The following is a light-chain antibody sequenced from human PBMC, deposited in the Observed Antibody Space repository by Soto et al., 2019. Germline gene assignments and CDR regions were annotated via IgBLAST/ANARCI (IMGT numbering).Light chain of an antibody. CDR2: DVS. CDR3: CSYAGSYTWV. V-gene: IGLV2-11*01. Sequence: HSALTQPRSVSGSPGQSVTISCTGTSSDVGGYNYVSWYQQHPGKAPKLMNYDVSKRPSGVPDRFSGSKSGNAASLTISGLQAEDEADYYCCSYAGSYTWVFGPGTKVTVL. J-gene: IGLJ1*01. CDR1: SSDVGGYNY.